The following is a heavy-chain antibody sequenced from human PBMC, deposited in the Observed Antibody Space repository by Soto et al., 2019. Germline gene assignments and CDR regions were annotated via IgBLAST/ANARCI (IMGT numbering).Heavy chain of an antibody. CDR2: IGTAGDP. J-gene: IGHJ3*02. CDR1: GFSFISYD. V-gene: IGHV3-13*05. CDR3: ARGAGITGTTDYAFDI. Sequence: PGGSLRLSCAASGFSFISYDLHGVRQATGKGLECVSAIGTAGDPYYPGSVKGRFTISRENAKNSLYLQMNSLRAGDRAVYYCARGAGITGTTDYAFDIWGQGKMVTVSS. D-gene: IGHD1-20*01.